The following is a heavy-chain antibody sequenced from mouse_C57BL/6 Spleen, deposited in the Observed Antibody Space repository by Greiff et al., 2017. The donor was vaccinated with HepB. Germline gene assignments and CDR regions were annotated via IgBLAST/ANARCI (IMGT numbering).Heavy chain of an antibody. D-gene: IGHD5-5*01. Sequence: QVQLQQPGAELVMPGASVKLSCKASGYTFTSYWMHWVKQRPGQGLEWIGEIDPSDSYTNYNQKFKGKSTLTVDKSSSTAYMQLSSLTSEDSAVYYGARVGDYPFAYWGQGTLVTVSA. J-gene: IGHJ3*01. CDR3: ARVGDYPFAY. CDR1: GYTFTSYW. V-gene: IGHV1-69*01. CDR2: IDPSDSYT.